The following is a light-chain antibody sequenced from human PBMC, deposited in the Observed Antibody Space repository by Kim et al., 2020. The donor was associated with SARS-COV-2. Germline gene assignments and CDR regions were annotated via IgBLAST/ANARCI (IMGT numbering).Light chain of an antibody. CDR1: KLGDKY. CDR3: QAWDSSTVV. V-gene: IGLV3-1*01. J-gene: IGLJ2*01. CDR2: QDK. Sequence: SYELTQPPSVSVSPGQTASITCSGDKLGDKYVCWYQQKPGQSPVQVIYQDKKRPSGIPVRFSGSNSGNTATLTISGTQAMDEADYYCQAWDSSTVVFGGGTQLTVL.